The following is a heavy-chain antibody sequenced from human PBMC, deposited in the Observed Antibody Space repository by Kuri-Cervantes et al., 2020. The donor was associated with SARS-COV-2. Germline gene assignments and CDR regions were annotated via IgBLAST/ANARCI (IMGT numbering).Heavy chain of an antibody. CDR2: INPNSGGT. CDR1: GYTITGYY. J-gene: IGHJ5*02. CDR3: AILYWNDGNWFDP. D-gene: IGHD1-1*01. V-gene: IGHV1-2*02. Sequence: ASVKVSCKASGYTITGYYMHWVRQAPGQGLEWMGWINPNSGGTNYAQKFQGRVTMTRDTSISTAYMELSRLRSDDTAVYYCAILYWNDGNWFDPWGQGTLVTVSS.